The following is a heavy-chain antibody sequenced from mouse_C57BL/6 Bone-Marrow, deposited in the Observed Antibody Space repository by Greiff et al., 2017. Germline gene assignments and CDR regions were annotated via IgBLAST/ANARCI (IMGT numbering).Heavy chain of an antibody. CDR3: ARVTDGYYKSYAMDY. D-gene: IGHD2-3*01. CDR1: GYTFTSYW. Sequence: VQLQQPGAELVRPGTSVKLSCKASGYTFTSYWMHWVKQRPGQGLEWIGVIDPSDSYTNYNQKFKGKATLTVDTSSSTAYMQLSSLTSEDSAVYNCARVTDGYYKSYAMDYWGQGTSVTDSS. V-gene: IGHV1-59*01. CDR2: IDPSDSYT. J-gene: IGHJ4*01.